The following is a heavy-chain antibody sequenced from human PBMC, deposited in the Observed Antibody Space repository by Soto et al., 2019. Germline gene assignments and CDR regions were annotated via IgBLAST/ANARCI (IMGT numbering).Heavy chain of an antibody. J-gene: IGHJ5*01. V-gene: IGHV1-3*01. D-gene: IGHD3-22*01. CDR2: INAGNGGT. Sequence: ASVKVSCKASGYTFANYGIHWVRQAPGQRLEWMGWINAGNGGTKYSENFQGRVTITRDTSASTVYLGLSSLSSEDTASCYCARTGQSGYYDLWGQ. CDR3: ARTGQSGYYDL. CDR1: GYTFANYG.